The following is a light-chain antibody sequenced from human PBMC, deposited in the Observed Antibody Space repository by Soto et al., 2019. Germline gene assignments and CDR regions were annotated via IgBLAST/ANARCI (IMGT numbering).Light chain of an antibody. CDR2: DAS. CDR1: HYISMW. CDR3: QQYNSFPWT. V-gene: IGKV1-5*01. Sequence: DIQITQSPSTLSASVGDRGSFTCRAIHYISMWLAWYQQRPGKAPSLLITDASKLESGVPPRFNGSRSETEFTLTIRNLQPDDFATYYCQQYNSFPWTFGLGTKVDIK. J-gene: IGKJ1*01.